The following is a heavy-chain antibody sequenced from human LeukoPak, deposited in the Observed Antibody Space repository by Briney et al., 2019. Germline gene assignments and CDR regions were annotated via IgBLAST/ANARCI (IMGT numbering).Heavy chain of an antibody. J-gene: IGHJ4*02. V-gene: IGHV4-59*01. Sequence: SETLSLTCTVSGASISDYYWSWIRQPPGKGLEWIGYIYYSGSSNYNPSLKNRVTISVDTSKNQFSLKLSSVTAADTAVYYCARARASGYYGAVDYWGQGTLVTVSS. CDR2: IYYSGSS. CDR1: GASISDYY. CDR3: ARARASGYYGAVDY. D-gene: IGHD3-22*01.